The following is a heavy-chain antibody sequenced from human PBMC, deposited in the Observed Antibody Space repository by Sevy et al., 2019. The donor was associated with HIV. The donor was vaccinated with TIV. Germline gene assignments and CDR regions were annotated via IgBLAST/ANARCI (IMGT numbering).Heavy chain of an antibody. CDR2: ISGNSAAI. CDR3: ARGPDWGGDCDIGFYYPLDV. Sequence: GGSLRLSCAASGFTFSRYSMNWVRQAPGKGLEWISYISGNSAAIYYADSVKGRFTVSRDNDNDALYLQLNSLRYDDTALYYCARGPDWGGDCDIGFYYPLDVWGQGTTVTVSS. D-gene: IGHD2-21*02. V-gene: IGHV3-48*02. CDR1: GFTFSRYS. J-gene: IGHJ6*02.